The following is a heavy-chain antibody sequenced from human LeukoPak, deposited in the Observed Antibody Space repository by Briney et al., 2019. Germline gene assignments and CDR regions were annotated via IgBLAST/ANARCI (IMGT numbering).Heavy chain of an antibody. CDR2: IQYDGSNQ. CDR3: AKDRCSNGVGCYYYYMDV. J-gene: IGHJ6*03. D-gene: IGHD2-8*01. Sequence: GGSLRLSCAASGFTFSSYAMSWVRQAPGKGLEWVSYIQYDGSNQQYADSVKGRFSISRDSSKNILHLQMNSLRAEDTAVYYCAKDRCSNGVGCYYYYMDVWSKGTTVTISS. V-gene: IGHV3-30*02. CDR1: GFTFSSYA.